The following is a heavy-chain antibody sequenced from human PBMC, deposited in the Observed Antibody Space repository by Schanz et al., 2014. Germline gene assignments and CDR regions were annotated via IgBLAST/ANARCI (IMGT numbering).Heavy chain of an antibody. CDR1: GFTFSAYA. CDR3: ARDFPLEQLGYSHYYYAMDV. Sequence: EVQLLESGGGLVQPGGSLRLSCAASGFTFSAYAMTWVRQIPGKGLEWVSYISSSSSTRYYADSVKGRFTISRDNAKNSLFLQMNSLRAEDTAVYYCARDFPLEQLGYSHYYYAMDVWGQGTTVTVSS. D-gene: IGHD2-15*01. J-gene: IGHJ6*02. CDR2: ISSSSSTR. V-gene: IGHV3-48*01.